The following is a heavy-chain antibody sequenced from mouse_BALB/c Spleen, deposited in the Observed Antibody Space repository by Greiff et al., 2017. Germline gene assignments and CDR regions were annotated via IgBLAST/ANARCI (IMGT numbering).Heavy chain of an antibody. V-gene: IGHV5-17*02. D-gene: IGHD2-1*01. J-gene: IGHJ1*01. CDR1: GFTFSSFG. CDR3: ARSRGIYYGNFDV. Sequence: EVQLVESGGGLVQPGGSRKLSCAASGFTFSSFGMHWVRQAPEKGLEWVAYISSGSSTIYYADTVKGRVTISRDKSKTTLFLQMTSLRSEDTAMYYCARSRGIYYGNFDVWGAGTTVTVSS. CDR2: ISSGSSTI.